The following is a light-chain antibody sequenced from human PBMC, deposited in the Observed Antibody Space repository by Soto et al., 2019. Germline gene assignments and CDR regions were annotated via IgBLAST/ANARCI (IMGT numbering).Light chain of an antibody. V-gene: IGKV1-5*03. Sequence: DIQMTQSPSTLSASVGDRVTITCRASQSISNWLAWYQQKPGKAPKVLIYKASSLETGVQSRFSGSGAGTEFTSKISSREPDEFATYYCQQYYGYPWTCGQGTKGEIK. CDR1: QSISNW. CDR2: KAS. J-gene: IGKJ1*01. CDR3: QQYYGYPWT.